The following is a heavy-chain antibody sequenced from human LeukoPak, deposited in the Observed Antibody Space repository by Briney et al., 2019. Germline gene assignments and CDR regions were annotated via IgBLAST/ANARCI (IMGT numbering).Heavy chain of an antibody. Sequence: GGSLRLSCAASGFTFSSYAISWVRQAPGKGLEWVSAISGSGGSTYYADSVKGRFTISRDNSKNTLYLQMNSLRAEDTAVYYCAKDNSFLGIRGFDYWGQGTLVTVSS. J-gene: IGHJ4*02. D-gene: IGHD1-26*01. CDR3: AKDNSFLGIRGFDY. V-gene: IGHV3-23*01. CDR1: GFTFSSYA. CDR2: ISGSGGST.